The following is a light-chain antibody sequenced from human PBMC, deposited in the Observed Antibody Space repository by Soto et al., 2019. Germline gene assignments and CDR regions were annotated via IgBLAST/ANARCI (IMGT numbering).Light chain of an antibody. CDR2: DVT. J-gene: IGLJ1*01. CDR3: SSFTSSITYV. V-gene: IGLV2-14*01. CDR1: SSDVGGYNS. Sequence: QAVLAEPACVSGSPGQSITISCTGTSSDVGGYNSVSWYRQDPGKAPKLMIYDVTNRPSGVSNRFSGSKSGNTASLTISGLQAEDEADYYCSSFTSSITYVFGTGTKVTVL.